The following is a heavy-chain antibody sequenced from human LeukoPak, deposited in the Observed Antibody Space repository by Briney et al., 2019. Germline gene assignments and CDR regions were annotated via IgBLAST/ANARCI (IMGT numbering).Heavy chain of an antibody. D-gene: IGHD3-3*01. J-gene: IGHJ4*02. CDR3: ARRRRFLEWLLPFDY. CDR1: GGSFSGYY. Sequence: SETLSLTCAVYGGSFSGYYWSWIRQPPGKGLEWIGEINHSGSTNYNPSLKSRVTISVDTSKNQFSLKLSSVTAADTAVYYCARRRRFLEWLLPFDYWGQGTLVTVSS. V-gene: IGHV4-34*01. CDR2: INHSGST.